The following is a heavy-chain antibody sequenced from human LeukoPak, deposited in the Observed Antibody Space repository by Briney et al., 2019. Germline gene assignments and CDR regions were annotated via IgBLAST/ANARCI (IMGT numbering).Heavy chain of an antibody. Sequence: GGSLRLSCAASGFIFSHHGMHWVRQAPGKGLEWVAVIWSDATNRFYAESVKGRFTISRDNSQNTVILQMNSLRVKDTAIYYCARDAQRGFDYSNSLKNWGHGTLVTVSS. CDR2: IWSDATNR. CDR3: ARDAQRGFDYSNSLKN. CDR1: GFIFSHHG. V-gene: IGHV3-33*01. D-gene: IGHD4-11*01. J-gene: IGHJ4*01.